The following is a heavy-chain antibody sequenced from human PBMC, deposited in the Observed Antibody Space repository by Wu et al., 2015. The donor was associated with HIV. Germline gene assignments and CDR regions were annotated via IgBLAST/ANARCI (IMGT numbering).Heavy chain of an antibody. J-gene: IGHJ4*02. V-gene: IGHV1-2*02. Sequence: QVQLLQSGAEVKKPGASVKVSCKASGYTFTDYYIYWVRQAPGQGLEYMGWINPNTGVTHSAQKFQDRVTMTRDTSFSTAYMELSRLRFDDTAMYYCARDGGHGYNLYSFDYWGQGTLVTVSS. CDR3: ARDGGHGYNLYSFDY. CDR1: GYTFTDYY. D-gene: IGHD3-22*01. CDR2: INPNTGVT.